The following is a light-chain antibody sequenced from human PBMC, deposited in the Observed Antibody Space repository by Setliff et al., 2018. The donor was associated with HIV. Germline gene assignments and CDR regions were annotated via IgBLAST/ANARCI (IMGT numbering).Light chain of an antibody. CDR2: AAS. Sequence: AIQMTQSPSSLSASVGERVTITCRASQDIGKDLGWYQQKPGKAPNLLIYAASGVQRGVPSRFSGSGFGTDFTLTISSLQPEDIATYYCLQDYTYPRTFGQGTKVDIK. CDR3: LQDYTYPRT. CDR1: QDIGKD. V-gene: IGKV1-6*01. J-gene: IGKJ1*01.